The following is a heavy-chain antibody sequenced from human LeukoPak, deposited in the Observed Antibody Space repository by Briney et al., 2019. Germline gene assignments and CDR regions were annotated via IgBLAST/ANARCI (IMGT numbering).Heavy chain of an antibody. CDR3: AKDIGYGDYGGFDY. CDR1: GFTFSSYA. J-gene: IGHJ4*02. CDR2: ISGSGGST. Sequence: GGSLRLSCAASGFTFSSYAMSWVRQAPGKGLEWVSAISGSGGSTYYADSVKGRFTISRDNSKNTLYLQMNSLRAEDAAVYYCAKDIGYGDYGGFDYGGQGTLVTVSS. D-gene: IGHD4-17*01. V-gene: IGHV3-23*01.